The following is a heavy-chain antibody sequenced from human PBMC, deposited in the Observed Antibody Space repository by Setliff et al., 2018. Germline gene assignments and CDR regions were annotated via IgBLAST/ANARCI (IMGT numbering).Heavy chain of an antibody. CDR3: ARQPSSGSYYNPRPYYFDF. V-gene: IGHV4-61*09. CDR2: IDPSGNT. D-gene: IGHD3-10*01. CDR1: GGSISSGTNY. J-gene: IGHJ4*02. Sequence: TLSLTCTVSGGSISSGTNYWSWIRQPAGRGLEWIGHIDPSGNTNYQPSLKSRVTISGDTSKNQFSLKLTSVTAADTAVYYCARQPSSGSYYNPRPYYFDFWGQGTLVTVSS.